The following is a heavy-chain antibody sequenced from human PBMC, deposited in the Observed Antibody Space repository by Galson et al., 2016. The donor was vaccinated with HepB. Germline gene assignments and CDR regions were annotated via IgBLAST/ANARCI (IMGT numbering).Heavy chain of an antibody. J-gene: IGHJ3*02. CDR3: ARTLPRAGAFDI. CDR2: ITRSGDAT. Sequence: SLRLSCAASGFSFSNSGMSWVRQAPGRGLEWVSGITRSGDATHYADSVKGRFTISRDTSKNTLYLQMNSLRAEDTAVYYCARTLPRAGAFDIWGQGTMVTVSS. CDR1: GFSFSNSG. V-gene: IGHV3-23*01.